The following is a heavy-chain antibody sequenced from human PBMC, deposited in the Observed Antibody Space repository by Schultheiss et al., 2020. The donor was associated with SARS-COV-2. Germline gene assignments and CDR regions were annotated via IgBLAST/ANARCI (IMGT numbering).Heavy chain of an antibody. V-gene: IGHV3-21*04. CDR2: ISSSSSYI. Sequence: GGSLRLSCAASGFTFSSYAMNWVRQAPGKGLEWVSSISSSSSYIYYADSVKGRFTISRDNAKNSLYLQMNSLRAEDTAVYYCARDLGRVAANWFDPWGQGTLVTVSS. CDR3: ARDLGRVAANWFDP. D-gene: IGHD6-19*01. CDR1: GFTFSSYA. J-gene: IGHJ5*02.